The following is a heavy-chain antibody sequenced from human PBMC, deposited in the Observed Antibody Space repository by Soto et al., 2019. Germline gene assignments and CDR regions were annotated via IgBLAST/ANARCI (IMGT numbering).Heavy chain of an antibody. V-gene: IGHV3-74*01. Sequence: EVQLVESGGGLVQPGGSLRLSCAASGFTFSSYWMHWVRQAPGKGLVWVSRINSDGSSTRYADSVKGRFTISRDNAKHTLYLQMNSLRAEDTAVSYCANSGSYTTTDYWGQGPVVAVAS. J-gene: IGHJ4*02. D-gene: IGHD1-26*01. CDR3: ANSGSYTTTDY. CDR2: INSDGSST. CDR1: GFTFSSYW.